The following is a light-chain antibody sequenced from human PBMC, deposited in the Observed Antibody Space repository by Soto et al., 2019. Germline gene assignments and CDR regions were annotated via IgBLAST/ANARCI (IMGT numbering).Light chain of an antibody. CDR3: NSYQTTATN. CDR2: EVS. V-gene: IGLV2-14*01. J-gene: IGLJ2*01. Sequence: QSALTQPASGSGSPGQSITISCTGTGSDIGDRNFVSRHQQHPAKAPKVLIYEVSNRPSGVSNRISGSKSGNTAFLTISELQTDDEADYYCNSYQTTATNFGGGTKLTVL. CDR1: GSDIGDRNF.